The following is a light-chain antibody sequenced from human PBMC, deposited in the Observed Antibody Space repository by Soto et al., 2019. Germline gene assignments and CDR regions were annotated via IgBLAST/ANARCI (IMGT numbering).Light chain of an antibody. CDR2: GAS. Sequence: ELVLTQSPCPLSTSPGERATLSWGASQSVSNNYLAWYQQTPGQAPRLLIYGASNRATGIPDRFSGSGSGTDFTLTISRLEPEDFAVYYCQQYGSSGTFGQGTKVDIK. J-gene: IGKJ1*01. CDR3: QQYGSSGT. V-gene: IGKV3-20*01. CDR1: QSVSNNY.